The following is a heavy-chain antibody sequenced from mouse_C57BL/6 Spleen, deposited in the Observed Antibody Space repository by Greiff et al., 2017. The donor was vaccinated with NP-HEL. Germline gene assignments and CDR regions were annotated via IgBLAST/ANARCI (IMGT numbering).Heavy chain of an antibody. CDR2: ISDGGSYT. CDR1: GFTFSSYA. Sequence: EVKLMESGGGLVKPGGSLKLSCAASGFTFSSYAMSWVRQTPEKRLEWVATISDGGSYTYYPDNVKGRFTISRDNAKNNLYLQMSHLKSEDTAMYYCARGGNYNWYFDVWGTGTTVTVSS. D-gene: IGHD2-1*01. CDR3: ARGGNYNWYFDV. V-gene: IGHV5-4*03. J-gene: IGHJ1*03.